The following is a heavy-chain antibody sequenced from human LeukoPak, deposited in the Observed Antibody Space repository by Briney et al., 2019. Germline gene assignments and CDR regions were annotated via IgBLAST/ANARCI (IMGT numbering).Heavy chain of an antibody. CDR1: GFTFSSYS. Sequence: PGESLRLSCAASGFTFSSYSMNWVRQAPGKGLEWVSSIGSSSSYIYYADSVKGRFTISRDNAKNSLYLQMNSLRAEDTAVYYCAREPRRVDFDWLFHTGDLDYWGQGTLVTVSS. D-gene: IGHD3-9*01. CDR2: IGSSSSYI. J-gene: IGHJ4*02. V-gene: IGHV3-21*01. CDR3: AREPRRVDFDWLFHTGDLDY.